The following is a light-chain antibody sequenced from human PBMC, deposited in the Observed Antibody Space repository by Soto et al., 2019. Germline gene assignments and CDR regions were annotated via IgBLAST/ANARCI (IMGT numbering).Light chain of an antibody. V-gene: IGLV1-40*01. CDR3: QSFDSSPSVVV. J-gene: IGLJ2*01. Sequence: QPVVTQPPSVSGAPGQRITISCTGSSSNIGAGYAVHWYQHLPGTAPKLLIFDNNNRPSGVPDRFSGSKSGTSASLAITGLQAEDEADYYCQSFDSSPSVVVFGGGTKLTVL. CDR1: SSNIGAGYA. CDR2: DNN.